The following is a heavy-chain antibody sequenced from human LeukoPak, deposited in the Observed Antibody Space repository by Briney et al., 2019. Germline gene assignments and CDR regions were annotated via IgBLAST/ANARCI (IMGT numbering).Heavy chain of an antibody. V-gene: IGHV4-59*08. CDR3: ARHEGQWLDNWFDP. CDR1: GGSISSYY. Sequence: SETLSLTCTVSGGSISSYYWSWIRQPPGKGLEWIGYIYYSGSTNYNPSLKSRVTISVDTSKNQFSLKLSSVTAADTAVYYCARHEGQWLDNWFDPWGQGALVTVSS. CDR2: IYYSGST. J-gene: IGHJ5*02. D-gene: IGHD6-19*01.